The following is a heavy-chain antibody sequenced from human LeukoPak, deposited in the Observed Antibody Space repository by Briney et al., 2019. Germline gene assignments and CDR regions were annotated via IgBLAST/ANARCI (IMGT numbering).Heavy chain of an antibody. D-gene: IGHD4-23*01. V-gene: IGHV1-18*04. CDR2: ISPNNGDT. CDR1: GYTFTSHG. Sequence: ASVKVSCKSSGYTFTSHGIIWVRQAPGQGPEWMGWISPNNGDTNNAQNFQGRVTMTTDTSTSTAYMELRSLRSDDTAVYYCARMVGGYSDDHFDNWGQGTLVTVSS. CDR3: ARMVGGYSDDHFDN. J-gene: IGHJ4*02.